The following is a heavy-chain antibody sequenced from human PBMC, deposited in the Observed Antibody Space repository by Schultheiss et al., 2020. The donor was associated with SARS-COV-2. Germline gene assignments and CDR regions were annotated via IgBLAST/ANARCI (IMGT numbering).Heavy chain of an antibody. CDR1: GYSFTSYW. D-gene: IGHD3-3*01. J-gene: IGHJ4*02. CDR3: ARGPYYDFWSGYQGPFDY. Sequence: GESLKISCKGSGYSFTSYWIGWVRQMPGKGLEWMGIIYPGDSDTRYSPSFQGQVTISADKSISTAYLQWSSLKASDTAMYYCARGPYYDFWSGYQGPFDYWGQGARVTVSS. CDR2: IYPGDSDT. V-gene: IGHV5-51*01.